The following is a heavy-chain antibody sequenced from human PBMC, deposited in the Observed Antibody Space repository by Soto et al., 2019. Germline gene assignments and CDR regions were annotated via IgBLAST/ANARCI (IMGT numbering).Heavy chain of an antibody. V-gene: IGHV4-39*01. D-gene: IGHD2-8*01. CDR2: VYYGGRS. CDR3: VSQRTSVLTQAYFDY. Sequence: SETLSLTCTVSGGSVSNSNYYWGWIRQSPGKGLEWIGSVYYGGRSYSKSSVKSRVTISVDTSKNQFSLNLNSVTASDTAVYYCVSQRTSVLTQAYFDYWGPGALVTVSS. J-gene: IGHJ4*02. CDR1: GGSVSNSNYY.